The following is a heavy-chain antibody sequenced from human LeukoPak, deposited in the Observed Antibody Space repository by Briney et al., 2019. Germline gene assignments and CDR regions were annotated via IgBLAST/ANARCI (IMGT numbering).Heavy chain of an antibody. Sequence: SETLSLTCTVSSGSITNYYWSWIWQPPGKGLEWIGFIYYSGSTNYNPSLKSRVTISVDTSKNQFSLNLSSVTAADTAVYYCARPYYDSSGYHDAFDIWGQGTMVTVSS. CDR1: SGSITNYY. D-gene: IGHD3-22*01. V-gene: IGHV4-59*01. CDR2: IYYSGST. J-gene: IGHJ3*02. CDR3: ARPYYDSSGYHDAFDI.